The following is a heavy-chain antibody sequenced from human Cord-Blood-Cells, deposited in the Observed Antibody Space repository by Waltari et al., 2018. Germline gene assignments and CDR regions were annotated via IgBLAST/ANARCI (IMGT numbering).Heavy chain of an antibody. CDR3: ARLGAGDRYYFDY. J-gene: IGHJ4*02. Sequence: QLQLQESGPGLVKPSETLSLTCTVSGGSISSSSYYWGWIRQPPGKGLEWIGSIYSSGSTYYHPSLKSRVTISVDTSKNQFSLKLSSVTAADTAVYYCARLGAGDRYYFDYWGQGTLVTVSS. CDR1: GGSISSSSYY. V-gene: IGHV4-39*01. D-gene: IGHD3-10*01. CDR2: IYSSGST.